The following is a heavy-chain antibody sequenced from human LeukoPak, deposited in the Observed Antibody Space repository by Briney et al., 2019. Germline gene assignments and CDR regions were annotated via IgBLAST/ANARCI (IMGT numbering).Heavy chain of an antibody. J-gene: IGHJ4*02. CDR3: ARDRVAGLRHPEGYLDY. V-gene: IGHV4-59*01. D-gene: IGHD6-19*01. CDR1: GGSISSYY. Sequence: SETLSLTCTVSGGSISSYYWSWIRQSPGKGLEWIGYIYYSGSTNYNPSLESRVTISVDTSKNQLSLKLSSVTAADTAVYYCARDRVAGLRHPEGYLDYWGQGTLVTVSS. CDR2: IYYSGST.